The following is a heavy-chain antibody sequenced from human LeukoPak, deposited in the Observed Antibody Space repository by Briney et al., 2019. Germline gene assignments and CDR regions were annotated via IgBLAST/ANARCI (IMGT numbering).Heavy chain of an antibody. D-gene: IGHD3-3*01. CDR1: GFTFSSYS. J-gene: IGHJ3*02. Sequence: GGSLRLSCAASGFTFSSYSMNWVRQAPGKGLEWVSSISSSSSYIYYADSVKGRFTVSRDNAKNSLYLQMNSLRAEDTAVYYCARPYYDFWSGYPTDAFDIWGQGTMVTVSS. CDR3: ARPYYDFWSGYPTDAFDI. CDR2: ISSSSSYI. V-gene: IGHV3-21*01.